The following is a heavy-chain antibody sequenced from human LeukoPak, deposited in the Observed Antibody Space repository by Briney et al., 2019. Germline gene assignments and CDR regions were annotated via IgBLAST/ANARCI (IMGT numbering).Heavy chain of an antibody. Sequence: SETLSLTCTVSGFSISNGYYWGWIRQPPGKGLEWIGSIYHSGSTYYNPSLKSRVTISVDTSKNQFSLKLSSVTAADTAVYYCARDSGNSGIAAAGQFDYWGQGTLVTVSS. V-gene: IGHV4-38-2*02. CDR1: GFSISNGYY. CDR2: IYHSGST. CDR3: ARDSGNSGIAAAGQFDY. D-gene: IGHD6-13*01. J-gene: IGHJ4*02.